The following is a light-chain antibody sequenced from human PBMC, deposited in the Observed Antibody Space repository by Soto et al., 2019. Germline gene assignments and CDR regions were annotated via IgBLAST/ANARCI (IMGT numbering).Light chain of an antibody. Sequence: DIQMTQSPSTLSASVGDRVTITCRASQSISSWLAWYQQKPGKAPNLLIYDASSFESGVPSRSSGSGSGTELTITISSLQPDDFETYYCQQYNSYSRTFGQGTKVDIK. CDR2: DAS. CDR3: QQYNSYSRT. V-gene: IGKV1-5*01. J-gene: IGKJ1*01. CDR1: QSISSW.